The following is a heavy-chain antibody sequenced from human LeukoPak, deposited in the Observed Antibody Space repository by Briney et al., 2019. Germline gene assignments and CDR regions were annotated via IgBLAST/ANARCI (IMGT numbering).Heavy chain of an antibody. Sequence: GASVKVSCKASGYTFTSYAMNWVRQAPGQGLEWIGWINTNTGNPTYAQGFTGRFVFSLDTSVSTAYLQISSLKAEDTAVYYCARAAAGQDPYYFDYWGQGTLVTVSS. CDR2: INTNTGNP. D-gene: IGHD6-13*01. V-gene: IGHV7-4-1*02. CDR1: GYTFTSYA. J-gene: IGHJ4*02. CDR3: ARAAAGQDPYYFDY.